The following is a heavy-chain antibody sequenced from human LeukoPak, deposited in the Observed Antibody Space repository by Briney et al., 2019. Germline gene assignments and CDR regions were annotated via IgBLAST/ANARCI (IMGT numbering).Heavy chain of an antibody. J-gene: IGHJ6*03. V-gene: IGHV4-59*01. CDR1: GGSISSYY. CDR2: IYYSGST. Sequence: PSETLSLTCTVSGGSISSYYWSWIRQPPGKGLEWIGYIYYSGSTNYNPSLKSRVTMSVDTSKNQFSLKLRSVTAADTAVYYCARVVYSGYDLRGGMDVWGKGTTVTVSS. D-gene: IGHD5-12*01. CDR3: ARVVYSGYDLRGGMDV.